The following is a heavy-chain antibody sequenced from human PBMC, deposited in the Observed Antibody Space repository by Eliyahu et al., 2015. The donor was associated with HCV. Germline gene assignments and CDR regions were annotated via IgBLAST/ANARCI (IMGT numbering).Heavy chain of an antibody. J-gene: IGHJ4*02. CDR2: IYYSGGH. CDR1: GGSISSYY. CDR3: ARAVVGTWFGDLGYFDY. Sequence: QVQLQESGPGLVKPSETLSLTCTVSGGSISSYYWSWIRQPPGKGLEWIGYIYYSGGHHHHPSLKSRVTISVDTSKNQFSLKLSSVTAADTAVYYCARAVVGTWFGDLGYFDYWGQGTLVTVSS. D-gene: IGHD3-10*01. V-gene: IGHV4-59*01.